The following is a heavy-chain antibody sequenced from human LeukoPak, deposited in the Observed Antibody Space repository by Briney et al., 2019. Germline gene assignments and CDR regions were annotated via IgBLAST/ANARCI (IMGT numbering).Heavy chain of an antibody. CDR3: AGGEWELLDY. CDR2: FYNCGST. Sequence: SETLSLTCTVSGGSISSYYWSWIRQPPEDGMEWIGFFYNCGSTNYNPSLKSRVTISIDTSKNQFSLKLSSVTAADTAVYYCAGGEWELLDYWGQGPLVTVSP. V-gene: IGHV4-59*01. D-gene: IGHD4-23*01. J-gene: IGHJ4*02. CDR1: GGSISSYY.